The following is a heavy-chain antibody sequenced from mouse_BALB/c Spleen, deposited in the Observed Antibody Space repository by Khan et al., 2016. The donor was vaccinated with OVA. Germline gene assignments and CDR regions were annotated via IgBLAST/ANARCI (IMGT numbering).Heavy chain of an antibody. CDR3: ARICGGDFDY. Sequence: EVQLVESGPGLVKPSQSLSLTCTVTGYSITSDYAWNWLRQFPGNKLEWMGYISYSGNTKYNPSLKSRISITRDTSKNQFFLQLNSVTTEDTATYYSARICGGDFDYWGQGTTLTVSS. V-gene: IGHV3-2*02. J-gene: IGHJ2*01. CDR2: ISYSGNT. CDR1: GYSITSDYA.